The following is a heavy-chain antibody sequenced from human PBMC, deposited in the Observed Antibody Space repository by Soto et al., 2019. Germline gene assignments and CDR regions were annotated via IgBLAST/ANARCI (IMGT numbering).Heavy chain of an antibody. V-gene: IGHV3-53*01. CDR3: ARATRTYFESGGYSGNCYGMDV. CDR2: IYIVGST. D-gene: IGHD2-15*01. Sequence: EVQLVESGGGLVQPGGSLSLSCAASGFSVSRNYMSWVRQAPGKGLEWISVIYIVGSTYYADSVKGRFTMSRDTSTNTLPRQRNTLRAEDTAVYYCARATRTYFESGGYSGNCYGMDVWGQGTTVTVSS. CDR1: GFSVSRNY. J-gene: IGHJ6*01.